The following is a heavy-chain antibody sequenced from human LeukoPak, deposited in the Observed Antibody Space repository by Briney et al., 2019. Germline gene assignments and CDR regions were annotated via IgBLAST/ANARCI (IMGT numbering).Heavy chain of an antibody. D-gene: IGHD3-3*01. CDR3: AKGEQDYDFWSGCYHNYYYYYGMDV. J-gene: IGHJ6*02. Sequence: GGSLRLSCAASGFTFSSYAMSWVRQAPGKGLEWVSAISGSGGSTYYADSVKGRFTISRDNSKNTLYLQMNSLRAEDTAVYYCAKGEQDYDFWSGCYHNYYYYYGMDVWGQGTTVTVSS. CDR1: GFTFSSYA. V-gene: IGHV3-23*01. CDR2: ISGSGGST.